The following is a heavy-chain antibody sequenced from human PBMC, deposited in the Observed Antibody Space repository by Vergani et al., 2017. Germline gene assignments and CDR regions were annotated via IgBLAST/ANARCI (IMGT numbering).Heavy chain of an antibody. Sequence: EVQLMESGGGLVQPGGSLRLSCAASGFTFSNYWMSWVRQAPGKGLEWVANIKEDGSETFYVDSVMGRFTISRDNAKNSLYLQMNSLRAEDTAVYYCAKDRSITMIVVVIEDAFDIWGQGTMVTVSS. J-gene: IGHJ3*02. CDR2: IKEDGSET. CDR3: AKDRSITMIVVVIEDAFDI. V-gene: IGHV3-7*01. CDR1: GFTFSNYW. D-gene: IGHD3-22*01.